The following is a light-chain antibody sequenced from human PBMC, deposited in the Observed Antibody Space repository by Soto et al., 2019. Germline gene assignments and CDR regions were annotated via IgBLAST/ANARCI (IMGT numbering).Light chain of an antibody. CDR1: QSLLHSNGYNY. J-gene: IGKJ4*01. CDR3: VQALQTPPD. CDR2: LGS. Sequence: DIVMTQSPLSLPVTPGEPASISCRSSQSLLHSNGYNYLDWYLQKPGQSPQLLIYLGSNRASGVPDRFRGSGAGTDFTLKISRVEAEDVGVYYCVQALQTPPDFGGGTKVEIK. V-gene: IGKV2-28*01.